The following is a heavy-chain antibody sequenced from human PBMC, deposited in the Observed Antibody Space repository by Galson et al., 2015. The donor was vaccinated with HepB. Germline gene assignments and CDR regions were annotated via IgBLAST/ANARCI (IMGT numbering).Heavy chain of an antibody. CDR3: AGGSGSYFY. CDR1: GCTFTSYS. V-gene: IGHV1-3*04. Sequence: SVKVSCKASGCTFTSYSMHWVRQAPGQRLEWMGWINTGNGNTKYSQKFQGRVTITRDTSASTAYMQLSSLRSEDTAVYYCAGGSGSYFYWGQGTLVTVSS. CDR2: INTGNGNT. D-gene: IGHD1-26*01. J-gene: IGHJ4*02.